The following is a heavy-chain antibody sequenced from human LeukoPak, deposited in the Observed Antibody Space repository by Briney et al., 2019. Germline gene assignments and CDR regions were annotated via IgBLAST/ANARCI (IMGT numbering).Heavy chain of an antibody. J-gene: IGHJ2*01. CDR1: GYSISRDYY. CDR3: ARPSPDIVVVPAATPYWYFDL. Sequence: SETLSLTCTVSGYSISRDYYWGWIRQPPGEGLEWIGSIYHSGDTHYSPSLRSRVTISVDTSKNQFSLKLSSVTAADTAVYYCARPSPDIVVVPAATPYWYFDLWGRGALVTVSS. D-gene: IGHD2-2*01. CDR2: IYHSGDT. V-gene: IGHV4-38-2*02.